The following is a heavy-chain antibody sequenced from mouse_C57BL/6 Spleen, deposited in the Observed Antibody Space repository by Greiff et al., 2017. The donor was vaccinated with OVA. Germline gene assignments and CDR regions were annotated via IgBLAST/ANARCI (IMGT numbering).Heavy chain of an antibody. J-gene: IGHJ2*01. CDR1: GFPFSDFG. CDR2: ICSGSRTI. V-gene: IGHV5-17*01. Sequence: EVHLVESGGGFVKPGGFLKLSCAASGFPFSDFGMHWVRQAPEKGLEWVAYICSGSRTIYFAETVKGRFTITRDNAKNTLFMQMTSLRSEDTAMYYCARNYYFDYWGQGTTLTVSS. CDR3: ARNYYFDY.